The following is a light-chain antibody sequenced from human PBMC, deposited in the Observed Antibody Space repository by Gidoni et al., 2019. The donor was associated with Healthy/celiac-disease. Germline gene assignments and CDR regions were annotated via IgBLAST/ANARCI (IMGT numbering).Light chain of an antibody. CDR2: DAS. CDR3: QQRSNWLGT. Sequence: EIVLTQSPATLSLSPGERATLSRRASQSVSSYLAWYQKKPGQAPRLLIYDASNRATGIPARFSGSGSGTDFTLTISSLEPEDFAVYYCQQRSNWLGTFGPGTKVDIK. J-gene: IGKJ3*01. V-gene: IGKV3-11*01. CDR1: QSVSSY.